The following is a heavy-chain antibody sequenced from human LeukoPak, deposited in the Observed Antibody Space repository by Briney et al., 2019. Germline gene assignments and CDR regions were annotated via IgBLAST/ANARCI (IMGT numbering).Heavy chain of an antibody. V-gene: IGHV4-39*01. CDR3: ARVRFLEWLLDHPARGFDY. CDR2: IYDSGST. Sequence: SETLSLTCTVSGGSIRSSYYYWGWIRQPPGKGLEWIGSIYDSGSTYYNPSLKSRVTISVDTSKNQFSLKLNSVTAADTAVYYCARVRFLEWLLDHPARGFDYWGQGTLVTVSS. CDR1: GGSIRSSYYY. D-gene: IGHD3-3*01. J-gene: IGHJ4*02.